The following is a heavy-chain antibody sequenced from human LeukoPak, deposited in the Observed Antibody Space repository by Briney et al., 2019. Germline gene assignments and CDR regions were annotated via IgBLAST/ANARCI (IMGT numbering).Heavy chain of an antibody. CDR1: GFTFSDYD. D-gene: IGHD1-1*01. CDR2: IGTAGDT. Sequence: GGSLRLSCAASGFTFSDYDTHWVRQATGKGLEWVSAIGTAGDTYYTGSVKGRFTISRENAKNSLYLQMNSLRAGDTAVYYCVRVAKERVGGVYYFDYWGQGTPVTVSP. V-gene: IGHV3-13*01. CDR3: VRVAKERVGGVYYFDY. J-gene: IGHJ4*02.